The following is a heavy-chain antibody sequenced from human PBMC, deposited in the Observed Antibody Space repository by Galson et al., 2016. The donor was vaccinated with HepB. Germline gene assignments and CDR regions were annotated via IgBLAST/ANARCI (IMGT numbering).Heavy chain of an antibody. J-gene: IGHJ5*01. CDR1: GFTFSRYS. CDR3: ARGPSDSDFGSYFDS. CDR2: ISSGSTYI. D-gene: IGHD3-3*01. Sequence: SLRLSCAASGFTFSRYSMNWVRQAPGTGLEWVASISSGSTYIYYVDSVKGRFTVSRDNAKKSLYLQMNSLRAEDTAVYFCARGPSDSDFGSYFDSWGQGALVTVSS. V-gene: IGHV3-21*01.